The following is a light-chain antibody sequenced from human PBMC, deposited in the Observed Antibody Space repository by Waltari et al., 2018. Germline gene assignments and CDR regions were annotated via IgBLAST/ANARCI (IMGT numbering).Light chain of an antibody. J-gene: IGKJ1*01. Sequence: EIVLTHSPGTLSLSPGERATLSCRASQSVSRALAWYQQKPGQAPRLLIYDASRRATGIPDRFSGSVSGTDFSLTITGLEPEDFAVYYCQHYVRLPATFGQGTKVEIK. V-gene: IGKV3-20*01. CDR3: QHYVRLPAT. CDR2: DAS. CDR1: QSVSRA.